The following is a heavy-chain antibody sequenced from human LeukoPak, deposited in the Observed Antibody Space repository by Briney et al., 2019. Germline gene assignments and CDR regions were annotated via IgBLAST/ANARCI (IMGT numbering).Heavy chain of an antibody. J-gene: IGHJ4*02. CDR3: ARDLTMVRGADFDY. D-gene: IGHD3-10*01. CDR2: INPNSGGT. Sequence: GASVKVSCKASGYTFTGYYMHWVRQAPGQGLEGMGWINPNSGGTNYAQKFQGRVTMTRDTSISTAYMELSRLRSDDTAVYYCARDLTMVRGADFDYWGQGTLVTVSS. V-gene: IGHV1-2*02. CDR1: GYTFTGYY.